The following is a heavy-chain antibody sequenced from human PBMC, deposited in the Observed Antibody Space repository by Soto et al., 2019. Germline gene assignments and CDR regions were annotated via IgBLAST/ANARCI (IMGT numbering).Heavy chain of an antibody. CDR3: AKGYSRSWYFPDY. Sequence: EVQLLDSGGGLVQPGGSLRLSCAASGFTFSSYAMTWVRQAPGKGLEWVSSISDSGGSTYYADSVKGRFTISRDNSKNTLYLLMNSLRAEDTAVYYCAKGYSRSWYFPDYWGQGTLVTVSS. CDR2: ISDSGGST. V-gene: IGHV3-23*01. J-gene: IGHJ4*02. CDR1: GFTFSSYA. D-gene: IGHD6-13*01.